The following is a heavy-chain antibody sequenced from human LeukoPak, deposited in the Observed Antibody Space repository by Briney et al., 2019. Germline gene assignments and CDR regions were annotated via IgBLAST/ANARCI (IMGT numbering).Heavy chain of an antibody. Sequence: ASVKVSCKASGYTFTSYAMHWVRQAPGQRLEWMGWINAGNGNTKYSQKFQGRVTITRDKSASTAYMELSSLRSEDTAVYYCARDLIVVVPAAISMRWFDPWGQGTLVTVSS. V-gene: IGHV1-3*01. CDR1: GYTFTSYA. J-gene: IGHJ5*02. D-gene: IGHD2-2*01. CDR3: ARDLIVVVPAAISMRWFDP. CDR2: INAGNGNT.